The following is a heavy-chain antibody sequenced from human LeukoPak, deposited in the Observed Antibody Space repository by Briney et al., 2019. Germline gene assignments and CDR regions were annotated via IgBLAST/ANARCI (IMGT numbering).Heavy chain of an antibody. CDR3: ARTIAAAGSARRSNWFDP. CDR1: GYTFTGYY. CDR2: INPNSGGT. D-gene: IGHD6-13*01. J-gene: IGHJ5*02. Sequence: GASVKVSCKASGYTFTGYYMHWVRQAPGQGLEWMGWINPNSGGTNYAQKFQGRVTMTRDTSISTAYMELRSLRSDDTAVYYCARTIAAAGSARRSNWFDPWGQGTLVTVSS. V-gene: IGHV1-2*02.